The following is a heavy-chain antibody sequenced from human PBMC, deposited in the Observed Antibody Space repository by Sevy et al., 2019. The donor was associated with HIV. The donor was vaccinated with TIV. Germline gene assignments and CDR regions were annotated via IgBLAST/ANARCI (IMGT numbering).Heavy chain of an antibody. V-gene: IGHV3-7*03. D-gene: IGHD2-2*01. Sequence: GGSLRLSCAASGFSFSNYWMSWDRQAPGKGLEWVANIKLDGSEKYYVDSVKGRFTISRDNAKKSLYLQMNSLRTEDTAVYYCARDCSSTTCLWGMDVWGQGTTVTVSS. CDR1: GFSFSNYW. CDR2: IKLDGSEK. J-gene: IGHJ6*02. CDR3: ARDCSSTTCLWGMDV.